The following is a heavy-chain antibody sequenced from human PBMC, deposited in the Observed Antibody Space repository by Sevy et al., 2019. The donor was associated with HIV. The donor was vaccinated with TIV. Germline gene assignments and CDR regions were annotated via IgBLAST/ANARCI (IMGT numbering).Heavy chain of an antibody. J-gene: IGHJ4*02. CDR1: GGSFSTYS. D-gene: IGHD3-3*01. CDR2: IYDSGHT. CDR3: ARDPTIFGVVTFDY. Sequence: SETLSLTCTVSGGSFSTYSWNWIRQSPGKGLEWIGYIYDSGHTNYNPSLKSRVTISVDTSKNQFSLKLNSVTAADTAVYYCARDPTIFGVVTFDYWGQGTLVTVSS. V-gene: IGHV4-59*01.